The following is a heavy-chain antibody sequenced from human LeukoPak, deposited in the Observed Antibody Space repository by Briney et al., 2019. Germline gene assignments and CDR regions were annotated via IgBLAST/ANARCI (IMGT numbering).Heavy chain of an antibody. V-gene: IGHV3-48*03. D-gene: IGHD2-21*02. CDR1: GFTFSSYE. CDR3: ARARAYCGGDCYSYFDY. CDR2: ISSSGSTL. Sequence: GGSLRLSCAASGFTFSSYEMNWVRQAPGKGLEWVSYISSSGSTLYYADSVKGRFTISRDNAKNPLYLQMNSLRAEDTAVYYCARARAYCGGDCYSYFDYWGQGTLVTVSS. J-gene: IGHJ4*02.